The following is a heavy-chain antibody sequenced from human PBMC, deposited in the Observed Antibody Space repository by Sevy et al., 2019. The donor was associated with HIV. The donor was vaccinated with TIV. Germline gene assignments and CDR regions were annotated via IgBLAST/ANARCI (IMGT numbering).Heavy chain of an antibody. J-gene: IGHJ4*02. D-gene: IGHD3-3*01. CDR3: ARHGIFGVTYSFDY. CDR2: INQSGSA. Sequence: SETLSLTCAVSGYSISRGYHWGWIRQPPGKGLEWIGSINQSGSAYYNPSLRGRVTISVDTSKNQLSLNLRSVTDADTALYFCARHGIFGVTYSFDYWGQGALVTVSS. V-gene: IGHV4-38-2*01. CDR1: GYSISRGYH.